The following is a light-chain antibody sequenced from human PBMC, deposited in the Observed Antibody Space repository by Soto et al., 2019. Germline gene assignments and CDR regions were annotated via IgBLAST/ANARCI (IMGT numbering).Light chain of an antibody. CDR1: SSDIGGYNY. CDR2: DVT. J-gene: IGLJ1*01. Sequence: QSVLTQPASVSGSPGQSITISCTGTSSDIGGYNYVSWYRQHPGNAHKLLIYDVTHRPAGVSSRFSGSKSGSTASLTISGLQAEDEADYFCTSYTGTTTLYVFGTGTKVTVL. V-gene: IGLV2-14*03. CDR3: TSYTGTTTLYV.